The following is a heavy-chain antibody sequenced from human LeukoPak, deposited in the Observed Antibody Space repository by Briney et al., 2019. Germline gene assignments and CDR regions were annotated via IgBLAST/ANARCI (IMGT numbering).Heavy chain of an antibody. CDR3: ARVRIAVAGIYYYYGMDV. D-gene: IGHD6-19*01. Sequence: ASVKVSCKASGYTFTSYGISWVRQAPGQGLEWMGWISAYNGNTNYAQKLQGRVTMTTDTSTSTAYMELRSLRFDDTAVYYCARVRIAVAGIYYYYGMDVWGQGTTVTVSS. CDR1: GYTFTSYG. V-gene: IGHV1-18*01. CDR2: ISAYNGNT. J-gene: IGHJ6*02.